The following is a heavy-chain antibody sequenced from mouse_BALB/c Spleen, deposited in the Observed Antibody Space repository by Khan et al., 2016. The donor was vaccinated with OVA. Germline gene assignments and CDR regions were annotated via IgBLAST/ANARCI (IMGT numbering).Heavy chain of an antibody. CDR3: ARSYDYDVGGFAY. D-gene: IGHD2-4*01. CDR2: LWTGGIT. CDR1: GFSLSNYG. V-gene: IGHV2-9*02. Sequence: QVQLKESGPGLVAPSQSLSITCTVSGFSLSNYGVHWVRQPPGKGLEWLGVLWTGGITNYNSALMSRLSISKDNSKSQVFLKMHRLQTDDTAIYYCARSYDYDVGGFAYWGQGTLVTVSA. J-gene: IGHJ3*01.